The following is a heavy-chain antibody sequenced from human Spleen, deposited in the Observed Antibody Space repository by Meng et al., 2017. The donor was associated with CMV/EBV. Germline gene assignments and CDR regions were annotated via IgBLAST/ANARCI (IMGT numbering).Heavy chain of an antibody. CDR3: ARGPGYGSSWFVY. V-gene: IGHV4-34*01. Sequence: CGVYGVSLSAYYWTWIRQPPGKGLEWIGEINHSGSTNYNPSLKSRVSISLDTSKNQFSLKLSSVTAADTSVYYCARGPGYGSSWFVYWGQGTLVTVSS. J-gene: IGHJ5*01. CDR2: INHSGST. CDR1: GVSLSAYY. D-gene: IGHD6-13*01.